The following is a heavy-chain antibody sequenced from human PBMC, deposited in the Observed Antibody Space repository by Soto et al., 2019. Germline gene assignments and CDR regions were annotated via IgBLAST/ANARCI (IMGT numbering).Heavy chain of an antibody. D-gene: IGHD1-26*01. J-gene: IGHJ5*02. V-gene: IGHV1-46*01. CDR2: INPSGGST. CDR1: GYTFTSYY. Sequence: ASVKVSCKASGYTFTSYYMHWVLQAPGQGLEWMGIINPSGGSTSYAQKFQGRVTMTRDTSTSTVYMELSSLRSEDTAVYYCARERGGSYSPGNRFAPWGQGTLVIVAS. CDR3: ARERGGSYSPGNRFAP.